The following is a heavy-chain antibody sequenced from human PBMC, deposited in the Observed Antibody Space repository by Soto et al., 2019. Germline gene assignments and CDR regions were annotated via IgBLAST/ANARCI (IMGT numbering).Heavy chain of an antibody. D-gene: IGHD1-1*01. J-gene: IGHJ6*03. CDR2: TYYKSKWYY. CDR3: ARGSWDDVSGHYYTDV. V-gene: IGHV6-1*01. CDR1: GDSVSSNSAG. Sequence: QVQLQQSSPGLVKPSQALSLTCDISGDSVSSNSAGCNWIRQTPSRGLEWLGRTYYKSKWYYTYAASVKSRITVSPDTSKNQFSLQLTSVTPEDTAVYYCARGSWDDVSGHYYTDVWVKGTTVTVSS.